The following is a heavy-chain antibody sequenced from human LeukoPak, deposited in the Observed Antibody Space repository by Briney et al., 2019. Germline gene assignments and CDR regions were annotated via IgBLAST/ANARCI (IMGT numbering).Heavy chain of an antibody. CDR3: ARDRYDYVWGSYRDY. CDR1: GFTFSDYY. V-gene: IGHV3-11*01. J-gene: IGHJ4*02. Sequence: GGSLRLSCAASGFTFSDYYMSWIRQAPGKGLEWVSYISNSGTTIYYADSVKGRFTISRDNAKNSLYLQMNSLRAEDTAVYYCARDRYDYVWGSYRDYWGQGTLVTVSS. D-gene: IGHD3-16*02. CDR2: ISNSGTTI.